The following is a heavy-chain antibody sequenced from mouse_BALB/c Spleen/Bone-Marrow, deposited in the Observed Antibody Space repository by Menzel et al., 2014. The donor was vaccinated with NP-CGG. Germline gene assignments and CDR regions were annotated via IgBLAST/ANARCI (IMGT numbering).Heavy chain of an antibody. CDR3: ARTYFDY. V-gene: IGHV1S81*02. J-gene: IGHJ2*01. Sequence: QVQLQQSGAELVEPGASVKLSCKASGYTFTSYWMHWVKQRPGQGLEWIGEINPSNGRTNYNEKFKSKATLTVDKSSSTAYMQLSSLTSEDSAVYYCARTYFDYWGQGTTLTVSS. CDR2: INPSNGRT. CDR1: GYTFTSYW.